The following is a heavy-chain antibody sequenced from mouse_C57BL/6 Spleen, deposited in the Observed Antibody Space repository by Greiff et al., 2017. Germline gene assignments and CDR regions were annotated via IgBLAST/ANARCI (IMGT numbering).Heavy chain of an antibody. D-gene: IGHD2-5*01. CDR2: IDPSDSYT. V-gene: IGHV1-69*01. J-gene: IGHJ1*03. CDR3: ARAAYYSNYGYFDV. Sequence: QVQLKESGAELVMPGASVKLSCKASGYTFTSYWMHWVKQRPGQGLEWMGEIDPSDSYTNYNQKFKGKSTLTVDKSSSTAYMQLSSLTSEDSAVYYCARAAYYSNYGYFDVWGTGTTVTVSS. CDR1: GYTFTSYW.